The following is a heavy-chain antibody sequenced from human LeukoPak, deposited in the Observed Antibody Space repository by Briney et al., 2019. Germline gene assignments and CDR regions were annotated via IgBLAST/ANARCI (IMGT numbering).Heavy chain of an antibody. CDR2: ISGSGVST. J-gene: IGHJ4*02. CDR3: AKEGLALDIVVVPADY. V-gene: IGHV3-23*01. Sequence: GGSLRLSCAASGFTLSSYAMSWVRQAPGKGLEWVSAISGSGVSTYYADSVKGRFTISRDNSKNTLYLQMNSLRAEDTAVYYCAKEGLALDIVVVPADYWGQGTLVTVSS. D-gene: IGHD2-2*03. CDR1: GFTLSSYA.